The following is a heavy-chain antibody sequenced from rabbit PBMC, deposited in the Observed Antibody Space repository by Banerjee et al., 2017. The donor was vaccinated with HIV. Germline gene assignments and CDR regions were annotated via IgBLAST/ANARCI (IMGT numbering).Heavy chain of an antibody. Sequence: QLVESGGGLVQPGGSLKLSCKASGLDISSYSIGWVRQAPGKGLEWIGYIDPVFGDTYYASWVNGRFTISSHNAQNTLYLQLNSLTAADTATYFCAREHSYDDYGNFNLWGQGTLVTVS. D-gene: IGHD2-1*01. V-gene: IGHV1S7*01. CDR1: GLDISSYS. CDR2: IDPVFGDT. J-gene: IGHJ4*01. CDR3: AREHSYDDYGNFNL.